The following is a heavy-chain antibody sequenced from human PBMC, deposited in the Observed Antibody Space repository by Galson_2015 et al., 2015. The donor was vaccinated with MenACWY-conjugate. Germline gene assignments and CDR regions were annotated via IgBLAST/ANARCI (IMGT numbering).Heavy chain of an antibody. J-gene: IGHJ4*02. CDR3: AKDLRYSSGWLDY. V-gene: IGHV3-23*01. Sequence: SLRLSCAASGFTFSSYAMSWVRQAPGKGLEWVSAISGSGGGTYYADSVKGRFTISRDNSKNTLYLQMNSLRAEDTAVYYCAKDLRYSSGWLDYWGQGTLVTVSS. CDR2: ISGSGGGT. CDR1: GFTFSSYA. D-gene: IGHD6-19*01.